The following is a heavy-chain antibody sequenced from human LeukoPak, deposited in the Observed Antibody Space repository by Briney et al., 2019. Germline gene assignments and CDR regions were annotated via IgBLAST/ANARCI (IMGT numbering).Heavy chain of an antibody. CDR1: GYTFTGYY. V-gene: IGHV1-2*02. Sequence: ALVKVSCKASGYTFTGYYMHWVRQAPGQGLEWMGWINPNSGGTNYAQKFQGRVTMTRDTSISTAYMELSSLRAEDTAVYYCASLDYGDPDAFDIWGQGTMVTVSS. D-gene: IGHD4-17*01. CDR2: INPNSGGT. J-gene: IGHJ3*02. CDR3: ASLDYGDPDAFDI.